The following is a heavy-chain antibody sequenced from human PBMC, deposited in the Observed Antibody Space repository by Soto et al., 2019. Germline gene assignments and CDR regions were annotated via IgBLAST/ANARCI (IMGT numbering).Heavy chain of an antibody. V-gene: IGHV1-46*01. J-gene: IGHJ5*02. D-gene: IGHD5-18*01. CDR1: GYTFTIYY. Sequence: ASVKVSCKASGYTFTIYYMHWVRQAPGQGLEWMGIINPSGGSTSYAQKFQGRVTMTRDTSTSTVYMELSSLRSEDTAVYYCARKYSYGLGTSYNWFDPWGQGTLVTVSS. CDR3: ARKYSYGLGTSYNWFDP. CDR2: INPSGGST.